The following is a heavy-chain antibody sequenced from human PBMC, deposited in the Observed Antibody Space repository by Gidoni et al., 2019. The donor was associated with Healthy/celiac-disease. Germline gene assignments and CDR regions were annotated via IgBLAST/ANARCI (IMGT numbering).Heavy chain of an antibody. CDR2: IKSKTDGGTT. CDR1: GFTFSNAW. CDR3: TDVGGYFDWLSPYYYYGMDV. D-gene: IGHD3-9*01. J-gene: IGHJ6*02. V-gene: IGHV3-15*01. Sequence: EVQLVESGGGLVKPGGSLRLSCAASGFTFSNAWMSWVRQAPGKGLEWVGRIKSKTDGGTTDYAAPVKGRFTISRDDSKNTLYLQMNSLKTEDTAVYYCTDVGGYFDWLSPYYYYGMDVWGQGTTVTVSS.